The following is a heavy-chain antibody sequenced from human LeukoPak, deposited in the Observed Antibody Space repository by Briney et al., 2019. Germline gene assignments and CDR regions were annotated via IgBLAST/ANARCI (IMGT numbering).Heavy chain of an antibody. CDR1: GFTFSSYG. CDR2: ISGSGGST. D-gene: IGHD2-2*03. Sequence: GGSLRLSCAASGFTFSSYGMSWARQAPGKGLEWVSAISGSGGSTYYADSVKGRFTISRDNSKNTLYLQMNSLRAEDTAVYYCARGVDIVVVPAAPYYYYSYMDVWGKGTTVTVSS. CDR3: ARGVDIVVVPAAPYYYYSYMDV. J-gene: IGHJ6*03. V-gene: IGHV3-23*01.